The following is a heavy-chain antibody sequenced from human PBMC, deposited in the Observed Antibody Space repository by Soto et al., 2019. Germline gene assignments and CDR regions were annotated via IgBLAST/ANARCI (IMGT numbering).Heavy chain of an antibody. CDR1: GGSFSGYQ. Sequence: QVQLQQWGAGLLKPSETLSLTCAVYGGSFSGYQWTWIRQTPGKGLEWIGEINDSGNINYNPSLKSRVTILVDTAKKQISLKLSSVTGADTAVYYCARGLSLWFGELSRRGGYYYYMDVWGKGTSVTVSS. D-gene: IGHD3-10*01. CDR3: ARGLSLWFGELSRRGGYYYYMDV. V-gene: IGHV4-34*01. J-gene: IGHJ6*03. CDR2: INDSGNI.